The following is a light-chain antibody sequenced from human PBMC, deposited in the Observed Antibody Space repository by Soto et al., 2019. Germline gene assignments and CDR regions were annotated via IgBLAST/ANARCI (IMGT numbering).Light chain of an antibody. J-gene: IGKJ4*01. V-gene: IGKV3-15*01. Sequence: EIVLTQSPATLSVSPGERATLSCRASQSVRSNLAWYQQKPGQAPRLLIFDASTRATNIPAKFTGSGSGTEFTLTTSSLQSEDFEVYYCQQYINWPPLTFGGGTKVEIK. CDR3: QQYINWPPLT. CDR1: QSVRSN. CDR2: DAS.